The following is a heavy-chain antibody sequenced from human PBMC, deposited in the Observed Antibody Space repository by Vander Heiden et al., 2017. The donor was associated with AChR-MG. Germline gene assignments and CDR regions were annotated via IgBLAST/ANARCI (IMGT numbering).Heavy chain of an antibody. J-gene: IGHJ4*02. CDR1: GFNFSSDS. CDR3: ARALGVVATFDY. CDR2: ISSSSSYI. Sequence: EVQRVEPGGGLVKPGGSLSLSCAASGFNFSSDSMNWVRQAPGKGLGWVSSISSSSSYIYYADSVKGRFTISRDNAKNSLYLQRNSLRAEDTAVYYCARALGVVATFDYWGQGTLVTVSS. V-gene: IGHV3-21*01. D-gene: IGHD2-15*01.